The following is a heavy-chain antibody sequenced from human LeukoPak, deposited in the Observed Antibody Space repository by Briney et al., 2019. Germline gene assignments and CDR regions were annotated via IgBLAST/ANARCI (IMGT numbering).Heavy chain of an antibody. Sequence: SETLSLTCAVYGGSFSGYYWSWIRQPPGKGLEWIGEINHSGSTNYNPSLKSRVTISVDTSKNQFSLKLSSVTAADTAVYYCARGFGYDSSGYYDYYFDYWGQGTLVTVSS. CDR2: INHSGST. CDR3: ARGFGYDSSGYYDYYFDY. J-gene: IGHJ4*02. CDR1: GGSFSGYY. D-gene: IGHD3-22*01. V-gene: IGHV4-34*01.